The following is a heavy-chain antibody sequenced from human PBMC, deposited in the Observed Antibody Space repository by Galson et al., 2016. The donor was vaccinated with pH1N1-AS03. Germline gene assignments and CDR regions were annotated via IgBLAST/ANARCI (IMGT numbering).Heavy chain of an antibody. Sequence: SLRLSCAASGFTVSSNYMSWVRQAPGKGLEWVSDIYISGTTFYADSVKGRFTISRDKSKNTVYLQMSSLRTEDTAVYYCIKEGNRLQSRRSDAFDIWGRGTMVTVSS. D-gene: IGHD5-18*01. V-gene: IGHV3-66*02. CDR3: IKEGNRLQSRRSDAFDI. J-gene: IGHJ3*02. CDR1: GFTVSSNY. CDR2: IYISGTT.